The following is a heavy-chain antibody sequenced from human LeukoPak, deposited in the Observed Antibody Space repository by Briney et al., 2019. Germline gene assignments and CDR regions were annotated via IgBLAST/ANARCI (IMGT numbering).Heavy chain of an antibody. Sequence: GGSLRLSCAASGFTFSSYAMSWVRQAPGKGLEWVSAISGSDGSTYYADSVKGRFTISRDNSKNTLYLQMNSLRAEDTAVYYCAKADIVATILYPPDYWGQGTLVTVSS. J-gene: IGHJ4*02. D-gene: IGHD5-12*01. CDR1: GFTFSSYA. CDR3: AKADIVATILYPPDY. V-gene: IGHV3-23*01. CDR2: ISGSDGST.